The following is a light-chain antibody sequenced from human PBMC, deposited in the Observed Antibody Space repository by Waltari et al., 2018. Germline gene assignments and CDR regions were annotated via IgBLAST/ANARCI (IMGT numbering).Light chain of an antibody. CDR3: QTGGHGTWV. CDR2: VNSDGTR. J-gene: IGLJ3*02. CDR1: SGHSSNV. V-gene: IGLV4-69*01. Sequence: QPVLPQSPSASASLGASVKLTCTLSSGHSSNVIAWLQQQPEKGPRLSMKVNSDGTRSKGDEIPDRFSGSRCGSERYLTISSLQSEDEADYYCQTGGHGTWVFGGGTKLPVL.